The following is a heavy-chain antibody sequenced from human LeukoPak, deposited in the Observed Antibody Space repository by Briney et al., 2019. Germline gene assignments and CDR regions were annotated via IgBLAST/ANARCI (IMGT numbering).Heavy chain of an antibody. J-gene: IGHJ3*02. CDR2: INHSGST. D-gene: IGHD1-26*01. CDR1: GGSFSGYY. V-gene: IGHV4-34*01. Sequence: SETLSLTCAVYGGSFSGYYWSWIRQPPGKGLEWIGEINHSGSTNYNPSLKSRVTISVDTSKNQFSLKLSSVTAADTAVYYCARRAGWEEVAFDIWGQGTMVTVSS. CDR3: ARRAGWEEVAFDI.